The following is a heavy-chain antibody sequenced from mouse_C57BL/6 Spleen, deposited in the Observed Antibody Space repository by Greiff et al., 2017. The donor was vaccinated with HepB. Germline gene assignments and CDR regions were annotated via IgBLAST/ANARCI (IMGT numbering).Heavy chain of an antibody. J-gene: IGHJ4*01. CDR2: INPNNGGT. Sequence: VQLKQSGPELVKPGASVKMSCKASGYTFTDYNMHWVKQSHGKSLEWIGYINPNNGGTSYNQKFKGKATLTVNKSSSTAYMELRSLTSEESAVYDCALITTVGYAMDYWGQGTSVTVSS. CDR3: ALITTVGYAMDY. CDR1: GYTFTDYN. V-gene: IGHV1-22*01. D-gene: IGHD1-1*01.